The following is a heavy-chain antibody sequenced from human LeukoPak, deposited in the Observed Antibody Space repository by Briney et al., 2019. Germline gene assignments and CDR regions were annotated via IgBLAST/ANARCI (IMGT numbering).Heavy chain of an antibody. D-gene: IGHD2-21*02. V-gene: IGHV3-30*18. Sequence: GGSLRLSCAASGFTFSNYGMHWVRQAPGKGLEWVAVISHDGSKKYFGDSVKGRFTISRDNSKNTLYLQMNSLRAEDTAVYYCAKTVVTETSYSDYWGQGTLVTVSS. J-gene: IGHJ4*02. CDR1: GFTFSNYG. CDR2: ISHDGSKK. CDR3: AKTVVTETSYSDY.